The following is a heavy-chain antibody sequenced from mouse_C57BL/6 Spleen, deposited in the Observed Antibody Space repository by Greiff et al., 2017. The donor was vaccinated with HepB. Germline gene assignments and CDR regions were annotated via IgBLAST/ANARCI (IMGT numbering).Heavy chain of an antibody. CDR2: ISGGGGNT. Sequence: EVQGVESGGGLVKPGGSLKLSCAASGFTFSSYTMSWVRQTPEKRLEWVATISGGGGNTYYPDSVKGRFTISRDNAKNTLYLQMSSLRSEDTALYYCARYTDGYYLGWFAYWGQGTLVTVSA. V-gene: IGHV5-9*01. D-gene: IGHD2-3*01. CDR1: GFTFSSYT. CDR3: ARYTDGYYLGWFAY. J-gene: IGHJ3*01.